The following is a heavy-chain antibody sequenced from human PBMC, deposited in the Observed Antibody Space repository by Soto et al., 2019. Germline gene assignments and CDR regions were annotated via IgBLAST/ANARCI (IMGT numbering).Heavy chain of an antibody. D-gene: IGHD5-18*01. J-gene: IGHJ4*02. CDR3: ARSILSYDDY. CDR2: IYYTGNT. Sequence: QVQLQESGPGLVKPSQTLSLTCTVSGGSISSGGFFWSWIRQHPGKGLEWIGYIYYTGNTYYNPSLKSRVNIARDASTNQFSLKLSSVTAADTAIYYCARSILSYDDYWGQGTLVTVSS. CDR1: GGSISSGGFF. V-gene: IGHV4-31*03.